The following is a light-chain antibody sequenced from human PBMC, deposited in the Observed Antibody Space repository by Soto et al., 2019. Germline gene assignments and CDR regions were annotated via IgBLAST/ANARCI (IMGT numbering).Light chain of an antibody. Sequence: DIQMTQSPTSLSASIGDRVTITCRAGQTINIYLNWYQQKPGRAPKLLIYAASILQTGVPSXXSGSGSGTDFTLTISSLQPEDFATYYCQQSHSAPRTFGPGTKVEVK. V-gene: IGKV1-39*01. CDR2: AAS. CDR1: QTINIY. J-gene: IGKJ1*01. CDR3: QQSHSAPRT.